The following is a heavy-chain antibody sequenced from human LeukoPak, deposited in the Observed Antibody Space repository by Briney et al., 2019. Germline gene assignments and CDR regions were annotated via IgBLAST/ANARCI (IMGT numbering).Heavy chain of an antibody. D-gene: IGHD3-22*01. Sequence: PGGSLRLSCAASGFTFSNYGLSWVRQAPGKGLEWVSGITGSGGSTYYADSVKGRFTISRDNSKNTLYLQMNSLRAEDTAVYYCAREVGHYYDSSGYHPHFDYWGQGTLVTVSS. CDR1: GFTFSNYG. CDR2: ITGSGGST. J-gene: IGHJ4*02. V-gene: IGHV3-23*01. CDR3: AREVGHYYDSSGYHPHFDY.